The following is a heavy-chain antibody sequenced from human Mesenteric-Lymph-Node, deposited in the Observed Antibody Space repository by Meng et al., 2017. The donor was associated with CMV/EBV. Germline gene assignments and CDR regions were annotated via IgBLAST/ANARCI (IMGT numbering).Heavy chain of an antibody. D-gene: IGHD3-22*01. CDR3: ARDSYDDSSGYYPYDAFDM. CDR2: IKQDGSEK. V-gene: IGHV3-7*01. Sequence: GESLKISCAASGFSVSNNYMSWVRQAPGKGLEWVANIKQDGSEKYYVDSVKGRFTISRDNAKNSLYLQMNSLRAEDTAVYYCARDSYDDSSGYYPYDAFDMWGQGTMVTVSS. CDR1: GFSVSNNY. J-gene: IGHJ3*02.